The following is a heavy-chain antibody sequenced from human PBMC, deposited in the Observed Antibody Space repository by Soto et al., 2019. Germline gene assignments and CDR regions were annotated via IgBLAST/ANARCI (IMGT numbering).Heavy chain of an antibody. V-gene: IGHV3-15*01. D-gene: IGHD2-15*01. CDR1: GFTISNAW. J-gene: IGHJ3*02. Sequence: ETLSLTCTVSGFTISNAWMSWVRQAPGKGLEWVGRIKSKTDGGTTDYAAPVKGRFTISRDDSKNTLYLQMNSLKTEDTAVYYCTTDIVVVVAAIDAFDIWGQGTMVTVSS. CDR2: IKSKTDGGTT. CDR3: TTDIVVVVAAIDAFDI.